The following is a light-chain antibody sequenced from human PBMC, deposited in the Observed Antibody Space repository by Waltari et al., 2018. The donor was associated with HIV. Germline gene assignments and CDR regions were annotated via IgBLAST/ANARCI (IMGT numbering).Light chain of an antibody. CDR2: DVS. Sequence: QSALTQPASVSGSPGQSITISCTGTSSDVGGYNYVSWYQQHPGKAPKLMIYDVSNRPSGVSYRFSGSKSGNTASLTISGLQAEDEADSYCSSYTTSSTWVFGGGTKLTVL. CDR3: SSYTTSSTWV. CDR1: SSDVGGYNY. V-gene: IGLV2-14*01. J-gene: IGLJ3*02.